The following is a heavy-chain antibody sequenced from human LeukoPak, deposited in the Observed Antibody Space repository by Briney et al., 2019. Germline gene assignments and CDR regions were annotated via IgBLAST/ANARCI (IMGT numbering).Heavy chain of an antibody. Sequence: ASVKASCKASGYTFTGYYMHWVRQAPGQGLEWMGWINPNSGDTNSAQKFQGRVTMTRDTSISTAYMELSRLRSDDTAVYYCARDGSLDYWGQGTLVTVSS. V-gene: IGHV1-2*02. CDR3: ARDGSLDY. CDR2: INPNSGDT. D-gene: IGHD3-10*01. CDR1: GYTFTGYY. J-gene: IGHJ4*02.